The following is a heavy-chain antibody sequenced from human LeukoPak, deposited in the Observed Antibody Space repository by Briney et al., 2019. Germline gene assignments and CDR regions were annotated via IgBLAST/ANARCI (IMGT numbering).Heavy chain of an antibody. Sequence: PGGSLRLSCAASGFTFSSYAMSWVRQAPGKGLEWVSAISGSGGSTYYADSVKGRFTISRDNSKNTLYLQMNSLRAEDTAVYYCALPPDYYDSGGLLDYWGQGTLVTVSS. CDR3: ALPPDYYDSGGLLDY. CDR2: ISGSGGST. V-gene: IGHV3-23*01. J-gene: IGHJ4*02. D-gene: IGHD3-22*01. CDR1: GFTFSSYA.